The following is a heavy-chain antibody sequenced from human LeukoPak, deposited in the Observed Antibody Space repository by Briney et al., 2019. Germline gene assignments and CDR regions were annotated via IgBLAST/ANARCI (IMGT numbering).Heavy chain of an antibody. V-gene: IGHV3-73*01. J-gene: IGHJ4*02. Sequence: GGSLRLSCAASGFTFSGSAMHWVRQASGKGLEWVGRIRSKANSYATAYAASVKGRFTISRDDSKNTAYLQMNSLKTEDTAAYYCTRPADGYSYNWGQGTLVTVSS. CDR3: TRPADGYSYN. CDR1: GFTFSGSA. CDR2: IRSKANSYAT. D-gene: IGHD5-24*01.